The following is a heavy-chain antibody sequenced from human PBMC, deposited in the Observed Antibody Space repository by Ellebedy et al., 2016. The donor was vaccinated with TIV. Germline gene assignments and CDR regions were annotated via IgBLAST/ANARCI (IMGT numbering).Heavy chain of an antibody. D-gene: IGHD2-21*02. Sequence: SETLSLTXTVSGDSISGGVYFWTWIRQPPGKGLEWIGYIYHTGKTLYNPSIKSRLPLSVATSTNQFSLQLRSVTAADTAVYFCACKLATAGIDFWGQGTLVTVPP. J-gene: IGHJ4*02. CDR1: GDSISGGVYF. CDR3: ACKLATAGIDF. CDR2: IYHTGKT. V-gene: IGHV4-31*03.